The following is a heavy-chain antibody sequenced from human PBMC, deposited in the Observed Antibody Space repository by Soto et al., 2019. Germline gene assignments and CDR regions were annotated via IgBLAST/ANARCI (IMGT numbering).Heavy chain of an antibody. J-gene: IGHJ6*02. CDR2: IYSGDST. Sequence: EVQFEDTGGGLIQPGGSLRLSCAASGFIISSNNMNWVRQAPGKGLEWVSIIYSGDSTSYAGSVKGRFTISRDNSKNTVFLQMNSLRAEDTAVYYCARNKPGNYGMDVWGRGTTVTVSS. CDR1: GFIISSNN. V-gene: IGHV3-53*02. CDR3: ARNKPGNYGMDV. D-gene: IGHD3-10*01.